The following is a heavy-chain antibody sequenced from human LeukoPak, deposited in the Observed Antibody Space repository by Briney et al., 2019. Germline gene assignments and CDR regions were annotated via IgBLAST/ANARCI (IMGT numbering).Heavy chain of an antibody. CDR3: ARVRYYASYFDY. V-gene: IGHV4-30-4*01. D-gene: IGHD3-10*01. J-gene: IGHJ4*02. CDR2: IYYSGST. CDR1: GGSISSGDYY. Sequence: SETLSLTCPVSGGSISSGDYYWSWIRQPPGKGLEWIGYIYYSGSTYYNPSLKSRVTISVDTSKNQFSLKLSSVTAADTAVYYCARVRYYASYFDYWGQGTLVTVSS.